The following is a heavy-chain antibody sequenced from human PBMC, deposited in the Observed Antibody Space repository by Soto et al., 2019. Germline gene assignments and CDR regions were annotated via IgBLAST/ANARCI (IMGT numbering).Heavy chain of an antibody. J-gene: IGHJ4*02. Sequence: GGSLRLSCAASGFTFSSYAMHWVRQAPGKGLEWVAVISYDGSNKYYADSVKGRFTISRDNSKNTLYLQMNSLRAEDTAVYYCARDRQTYCSGGSCYPPAPGYWGQGTLVTVSS. CDR2: ISYDGSNK. CDR1: GFTFSSYA. D-gene: IGHD2-15*01. V-gene: IGHV3-30-3*01. CDR3: ARDRQTYCSGGSCYPPAPGY.